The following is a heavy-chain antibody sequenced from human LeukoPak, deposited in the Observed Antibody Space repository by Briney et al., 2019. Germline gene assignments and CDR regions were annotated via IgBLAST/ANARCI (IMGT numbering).Heavy chain of an antibody. CDR1: GGSISSSSYY. CDR2: IYNSGST. J-gene: IGHJ4*02. CDR3: ARVVGYSYGNFDY. Sequence: SETLSLTCTVSGGSISSSSYYWGWIRQPPGKGLEWIGSIYNSGSTYYNPSLKSRVTISVDTSKNQFSLKLSSVTAADTAVYYCARVVGYSYGNFDYWGQGTLVTVSS. V-gene: IGHV4-39*07. D-gene: IGHD5-18*01.